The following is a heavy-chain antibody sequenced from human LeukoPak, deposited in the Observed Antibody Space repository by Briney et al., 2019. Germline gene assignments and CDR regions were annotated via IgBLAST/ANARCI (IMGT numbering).Heavy chain of an antibody. CDR2: VYTSGNT. D-gene: IGHD6-13*01. V-gene: IGHV4-61*02. Sequence: SETLSLTCTVSGGSISSGSDYWTWIRQSAGKGLEWIGRVYTSGNTKYNPSLNSRVTISVDTSKNQFSLRLSSVSAADTAVYYCARLPGYSSSWYGRADYWGQGTLVTVSS. J-gene: IGHJ4*02. CDR3: ARLPGYSSSWYGRADY. CDR1: GGSISSGSDY.